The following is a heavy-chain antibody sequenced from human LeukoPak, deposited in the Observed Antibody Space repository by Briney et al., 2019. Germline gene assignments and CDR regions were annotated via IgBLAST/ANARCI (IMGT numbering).Heavy chain of an antibody. D-gene: IGHD1-26*01. Sequence: ASVKVSCKASGYTFTGYYTHWVRQAPGQGLEWMGWINPNSGDTNYAQKFQGRVTMTRDTSITTAYMELRSLISDDTAVYYCARSGSYYNNWFDPWGQGTLVTVSS. CDR2: INPNSGDT. V-gene: IGHV1-2*02. CDR3: ARSGSYYNNWFDP. J-gene: IGHJ5*02. CDR1: GYTFTGYY.